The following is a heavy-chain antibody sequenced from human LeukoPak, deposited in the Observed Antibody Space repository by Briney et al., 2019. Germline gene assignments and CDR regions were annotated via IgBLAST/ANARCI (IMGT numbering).Heavy chain of an antibody. V-gene: IGHV1-8*01. CDR1: GYTFTSYD. Sequence: ASVKVSCKASGYTFTSYDINWVRQATGQGLEWMGWMNPNSGNTGYAQKFQGRVTMTRNTSISTAYMELSSLRSEDTVVYYCARGNHDYGDYEGYWGQGTLVTVSS. CDR2: MNPNSGNT. D-gene: IGHD4-17*01. J-gene: IGHJ4*02. CDR3: ARGNHDYGDYEGY.